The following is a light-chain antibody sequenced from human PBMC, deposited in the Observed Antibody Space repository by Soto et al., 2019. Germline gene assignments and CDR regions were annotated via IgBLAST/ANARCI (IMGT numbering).Light chain of an antibody. CDR2: AAS. CDR1: QSISTS. J-gene: IGKJ5*01. V-gene: IGKV1-39*01. CDR3: QQSETSSFT. Sequence: DIQMTQSPSSLSASVGDRVTITCRASQSISTSLNWYQHKSGKAPKVLIYAASSLQGGVPSRFRGSGSGTDFTLTISSLQPEDFATYFCQQSETSSFTFGQGTRLEIK.